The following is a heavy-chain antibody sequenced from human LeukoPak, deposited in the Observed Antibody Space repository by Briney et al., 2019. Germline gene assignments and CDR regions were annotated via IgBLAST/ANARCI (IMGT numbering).Heavy chain of an antibody. V-gene: IGHV1-69*04. J-gene: IGHJ4*02. CDR1: GGTFSSYA. D-gene: IGHD3-22*01. Sequence: ASVKVSCKASGGTFSSYAISWVRQAPGQGLEWMGRIIPILGIANYAQKFQGRVTITADKSTSTAYMELSSLRSEDTAVYYRAREKGHYYDSSGFDYWGQGTLVTVSS. CDR3: AREKGHYYDSSGFDY. CDR2: IIPILGIA.